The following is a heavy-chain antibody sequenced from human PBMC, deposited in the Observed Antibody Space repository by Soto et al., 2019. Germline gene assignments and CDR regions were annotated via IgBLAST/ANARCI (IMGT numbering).Heavy chain of an antibody. CDR2: IYYSGST. Sequence: LSLTCTVSGGSISSGGYYWSWIRQHPGKGLEWIGYIYYSGSTYYNPSLKSRVTISVDTSKNQFSLKLSSVTAADTAVYYCARDRRYYDSSGYRDAFDIWGQGTMVTVS. CDR3: ARDRRYYDSSGYRDAFDI. D-gene: IGHD3-22*01. J-gene: IGHJ3*02. CDR1: GGSISSGGYY. V-gene: IGHV4-31*03.